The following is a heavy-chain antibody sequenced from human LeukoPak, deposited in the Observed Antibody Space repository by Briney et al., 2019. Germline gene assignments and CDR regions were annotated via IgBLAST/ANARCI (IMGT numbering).Heavy chain of an antibody. CDR1: GYTFTSYY. V-gene: IGHV1-69*05. Sequence: ASVKVSCKASGYTFTSYYMHWVRQAPGQGLEWMGGIIPIFGTANYTQKFQGRVTITTDESTSTAYMELSSLRSEDTAVYYCARDRGELGAFDIWGQGTMVTVSS. CDR2: IIPIFGTA. D-gene: IGHD1-26*01. J-gene: IGHJ3*02. CDR3: ARDRGELGAFDI.